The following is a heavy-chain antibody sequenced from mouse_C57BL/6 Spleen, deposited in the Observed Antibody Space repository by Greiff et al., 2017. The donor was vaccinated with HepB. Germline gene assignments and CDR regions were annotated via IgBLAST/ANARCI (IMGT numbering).Heavy chain of an antibody. CDR2: INPYNGGT. Sequence: EVQLQQSGPVLVKPGASVKMSCKASGYTFTDYYMNWVKQSHGKSLEWIGVINPYNGGTSYNQKFKGKATLTVDKSSSTAYMELNSLTSEDSAVYYCARSGLRYFDYWGQGTTLTVSS. CDR3: ARSGLRYFDY. J-gene: IGHJ2*01. V-gene: IGHV1-19*01. D-gene: IGHD1-1*01. CDR1: GYTFTDYY.